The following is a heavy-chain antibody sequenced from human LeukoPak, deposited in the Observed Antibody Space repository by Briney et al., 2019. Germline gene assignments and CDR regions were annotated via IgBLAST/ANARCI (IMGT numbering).Heavy chain of an antibody. CDR1: GGSISSYY. CDR2: IYYSGST. CDR3: ARDRIMDV. J-gene: IGHJ6*02. Sequence: PSETLSLTCTVSGGSISSYYWSWIRQPPGKGLEWIGYIYYSGSTNYNPSLKSRVIISVDTSKNQFSLKLSSVTAADTAVYYCARDRIMDVWGQGTTVTVSS. V-gene: IGHV4-59*01.